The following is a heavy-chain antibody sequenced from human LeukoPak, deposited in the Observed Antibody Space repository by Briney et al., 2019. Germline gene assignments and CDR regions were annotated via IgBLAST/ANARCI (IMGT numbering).Heavy chain of an antibody. CDR2: INPNSGGT. CDR1: GYTFTSYD. D-gene: IGHD6-13*01. CDR3: ARDGDSRGDY. Sequence: ASVKVSCKASGYTFTSYDINWVRQAPGQGLEWMGWINPNSGGTNYAQKFQGRVTMTRDTSISIAYMELSRLRSDDTAVYYCARDGDSRGDYWGQGTLVTVSS. J-gene: IGHJ4*02. V-gene: IGHV1-2*02.